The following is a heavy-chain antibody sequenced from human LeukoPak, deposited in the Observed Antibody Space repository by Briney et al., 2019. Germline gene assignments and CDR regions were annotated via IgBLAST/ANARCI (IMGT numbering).Heavy chain of an antibody. Sequence: SETLSLTCTVSGGSISSNGYYWGWIRQPPGKGLEWIGSIYYSGTTFDNPSLKSRVTISVDTSKNQFSLKLSSVTAADTAVYYCARVGYSSGWYFDYWGQGTLVTVSS. V-gene: IGHV4-39*07. D-gene: IGHD6-19*01. CDR2: IYYSGTT. CDR1: GGSISSNGYY. J-gene: IGHJ4*02. CDR3: ARVGYSSGWYFDY.